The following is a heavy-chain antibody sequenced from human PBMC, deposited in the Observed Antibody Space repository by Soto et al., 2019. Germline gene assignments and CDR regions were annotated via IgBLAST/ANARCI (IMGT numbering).Heavy chain of an antibody. CDR3: AKDPSTGSADF. V-gene: IGHV3-23*01. J-gene: IGHJ4*02. CDR1: GFTSSDFG. D-gene: IGHD3-9*01. CDR2: IHREGTNT. Sequence: GGSLRLSCAASGFTSSDFGMTWVRQAPGKGLEWVSTIHREGTNTHYADSVKGRFTISRDNSKDTLYLEMNSLRAEDTAIYFCAKDPSTGSADFWGQGTLVTVSS.